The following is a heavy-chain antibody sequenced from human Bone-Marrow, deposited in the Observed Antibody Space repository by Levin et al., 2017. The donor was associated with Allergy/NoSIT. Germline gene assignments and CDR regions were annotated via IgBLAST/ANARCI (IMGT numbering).Heavy chain of an antibody. V-gene: IGHV3-23*01. CDR2: ISGSGGNT. CDR1: GFIFSNYA. Sequence: LSGGSLRLSCAASGFIFSNYAMNWVRQAPGKGLEWVSQISGSGGNTHYADSVKGRFTFSRDNSKNTLYLQMNSLRAEDTAVYYCAGYDTSAYHSPFDYWGQGTLVTVSS. CDR3: AGYDTSAYHSPFDY. J-gene: IGHJ4*02. D-gene: IGHD3-22*01.